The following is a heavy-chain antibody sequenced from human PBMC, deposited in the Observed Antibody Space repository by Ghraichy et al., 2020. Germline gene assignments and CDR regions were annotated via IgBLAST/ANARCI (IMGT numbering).Heavy chain of an antibody. CDR2: ISISSGYK. V-gene: IGHV3-21*01. CDR1: GFTFSSYS. D-gene: IGHD6-19*01. J-gene: IGHJ6*02. CDR3: ARAVKSYHYGMDV. Sequence: GVLRLSCAASGFTFSSYSMNWVRQAPGKGLEWVSSISISSGYKYYADSVRGRFTISRDNAKNSLYLQMNSLRAEESAVYYCARAVKSYHYGMDVWGQGTTVTVSS.